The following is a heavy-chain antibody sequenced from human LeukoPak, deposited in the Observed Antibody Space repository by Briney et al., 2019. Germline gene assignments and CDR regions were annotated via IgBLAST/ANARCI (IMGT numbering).Heavy chain of an antibody. CDR1: GFTFSSYW. D-gene: IGHD3-10*01. CDR3: ARVLPPDAWVRDY. Sequence: ESLRLPCAASGFTFSSYWMHWVRQAPGKGLVWVSRINSDGSSTSYADSVKGRFTISRDNAKNTLYLQMNSLRAEDTAVYYCARVLPPDAWVRDYWGQGTLVTVSS. J-gene: IGHJ4*02. CDR2: INSDGSST. V-gene: IGHV3-74*01.